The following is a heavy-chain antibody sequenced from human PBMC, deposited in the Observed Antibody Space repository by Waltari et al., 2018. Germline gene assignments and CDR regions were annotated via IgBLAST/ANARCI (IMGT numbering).Heavy chain of an antibody. D-gene: IGHD5-12*01. J-gene: IGHJ4*02. CDR1: GYSISSGYY. V-gene: IGHV4-38-2*02. CDR3: AREGRRDGYPFDY. CDR2: IYHSGRT. Sequence: QVQLQESGPGLVKPSETLSLTCAVSGYSISSGYYWGWIRQPPGKGLEWIGSIYHSGRTYYNPARKNRVSISVGTTKNKFSLKLSSVTGADTAVYYCAREGRRDGYPFDYWGQGTLVTVSS.